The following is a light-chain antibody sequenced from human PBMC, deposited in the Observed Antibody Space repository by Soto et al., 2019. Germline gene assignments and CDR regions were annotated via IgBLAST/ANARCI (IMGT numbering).Light chain of an antibody. J-gene: IGKJ1*01. CDR3: QQYGSSPRT. V-gene: IGKV3-20*01. CDR2: GAS. Sequence: EIVLTQSPGTLSLSPGERPTLSCRASQSVSSSYLAWYQQKDGQAPRXXIYGASSRATGIPDRFSGIVSGTDLTITISRLEPEDCEVYYCQQYGSSPRTFGQGTKVDIK. CDR1: QSVSSSY.